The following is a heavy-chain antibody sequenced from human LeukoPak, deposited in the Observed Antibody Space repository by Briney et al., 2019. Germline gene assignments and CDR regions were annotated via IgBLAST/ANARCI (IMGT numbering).Heavy chain of an antibody. CDR1: GGSISSYY. CDR2: IYYSGST. CDR3: ATRPARGSGPYYPYFDY. D-gene: IGHD3-22*01. J-gene: IGHJ4*02. V-gene: IGHV4-59*01. Sequence: SETLSLTCTVSGGSISSYYWSWIRQPPGKGLEWIGYIYYSGSTKYNPSLNSRVTISVDTSKNQFSLKLSSVTAADTAVYYCATRPARGSGPYYPYFDYWGQGTLVTVSS.